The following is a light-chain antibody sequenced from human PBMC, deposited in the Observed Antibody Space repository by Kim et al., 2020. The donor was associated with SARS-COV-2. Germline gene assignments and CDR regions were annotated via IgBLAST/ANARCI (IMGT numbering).Light chain of an antibody. V-gene: IGLV6-57*03. Sequence: KTVTIACTRSSGSIDDNYVQWYQQRPGGVPTTVIYEDDQRPSGVSDRFSGSIANSSNSASLTISGLRTEDEADYYCQSYNRDNVIFGGGTQLTVL. CDR3: QSYNRDNVI. CDR1: SGSIDDNY. CDR2: EDD. J-gene: IGLJ2*01.